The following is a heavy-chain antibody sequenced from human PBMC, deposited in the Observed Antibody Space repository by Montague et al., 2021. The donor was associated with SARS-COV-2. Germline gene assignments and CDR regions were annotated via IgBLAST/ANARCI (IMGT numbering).Heavy chain of an antibody. CDR3: ARASFYYGSGSHYNNWFDS. Sequence: SETLSLTCTMSGGSITYSSYYWGWIRLPPGKGLEWIGSIYYSGTAYYNASLKSRVTMSLDMSKNQLSLGLKSTTAADTAVYFCARASFYYGSGSHYNNWFDSWGQGTVVTVSS. D-gene: IGHD3-10*01. V-gene: IGHV4-39*07. J-gene: IGHJ5*01. CDR1: GGSITYSSYY. CDR2: IYYSGTA.